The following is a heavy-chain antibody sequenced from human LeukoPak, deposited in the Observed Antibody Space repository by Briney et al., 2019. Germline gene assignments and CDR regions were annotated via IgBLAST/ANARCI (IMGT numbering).Heavy chain of an antibody. CDR2: IRYDGSNK. Sequence: GGSLRLSCAASGFTFSNYGMLWVRQAPGKGLEWVAFIRYDGSNKYYVDSVRGRFTISRDNSKNTLYLQMNSLRAEDTAVYYCARGVMTTVTTYFDYWGPGTLVTVSS. J-gene: IGHJ4*02. V-gene: IGHV3-30*02. D-gene: IGHD4-17*01. CDR1: GFTFSNYG. CDR3: ARGVMTTVTTYFDY.